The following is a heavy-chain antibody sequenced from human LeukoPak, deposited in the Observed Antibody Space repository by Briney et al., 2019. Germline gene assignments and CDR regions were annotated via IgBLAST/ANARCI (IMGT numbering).Heavy chain of an antibody. D-gene: IGHD3-16*01. J-gene: IGHJ5*02. Sequence: ASVKHSCKASGYTFTSYAMHWVRQAPGQRLEWMGWINAGNGNTKYSQKFQGRVTITRDTSASTAYMELSSLRSEDTAVYYCVFGGPGSALGPWGQGTLVTVSS. V-gene: IGHV1-3*01. CDR1: GYTFTSYA. CDR2: INAGNGNT. CDR3: VFGGPGSALGP.